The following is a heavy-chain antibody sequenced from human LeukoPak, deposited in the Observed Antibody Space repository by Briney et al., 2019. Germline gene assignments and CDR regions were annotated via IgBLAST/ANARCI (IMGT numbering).Heavy chain of an antibody. CDR3: ARGLTMIAVVPGY. Sequence: GGSLRLSCAASGFTFSSYGMHWVRQAPGKGLEWVAVIWYDGSNKYYADSVKGRFTISRDNSKNTLYLQMNSLRAEDTAVYYCARGLTMIAVVPGYWGQGTLVTVSS. D-gene: IGHD3-22*01. J-gene: IGHJ4*02. CDR2: IWYDGSNK. V-gene: IGHV3-33*01. CDR1: GFTFSSYG.